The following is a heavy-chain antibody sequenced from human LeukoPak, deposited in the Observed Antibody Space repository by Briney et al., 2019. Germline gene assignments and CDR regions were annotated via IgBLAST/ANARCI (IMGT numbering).Heavy chain of an antibody. J-gene: IGHJ4*02. D-gene: IGHD5-24*01. Sequence: GASVKVSCKASGYTFTGYYMHWVRQAPGQGLKWMGWINPNSGGTNYAQKFQGRVTMTRDTSISTAYMELSRLRSDDTAVYYCARVDGYNRNFDYWGQGTLVTVSS. CDR3: ARVDGYNRNFDY. V-gene: IGHV1-2*02. CDR1: GYTFTGYY. CDR2: INPNSGGT.